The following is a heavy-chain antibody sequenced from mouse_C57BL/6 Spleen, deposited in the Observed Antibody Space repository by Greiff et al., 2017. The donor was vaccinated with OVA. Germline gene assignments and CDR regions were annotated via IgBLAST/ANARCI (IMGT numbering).Heavy chain of an antibody. CDR3: TRDRAPYAMDY. CDR2: ISSGGDYI. Sequence: VQLKESGEGLVKPGGSLKLSCAASGFTFSSYAMSWVRQTPEKRLEWVAYISSGGDYIYYADTVKGRFTISRDNARNTLYLQMSSLKSEDTAMYYCTRDRAPYAMDYWGQGTSVTVSS. CDR1: GFTFSSYA. V-gene: IGHV5-9-1*02. J-gene: IGHJ4*01.